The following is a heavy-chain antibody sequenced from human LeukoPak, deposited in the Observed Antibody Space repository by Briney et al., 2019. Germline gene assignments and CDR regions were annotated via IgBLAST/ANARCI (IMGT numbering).Heavy chain of an antibody. CDR2: INPSVGST. CDR1: GYTFTTYY. J-gene: IGHJ4*02. D-gene: IGHD2-15*01. V-gene: IGHV1-46*01. CDR3: ARVRSCSGGGCYSGFDY. Sequence: ASVKVSCEASGYTFTTYYMHWVRQAPGQGLEWMGIINPSVGSTSYAQKFQGRITMTRDTSTSTVYMELSSLTSEDTAMYYCARVRSCSGGGCYSGFDYWGQGTLVTVSS.